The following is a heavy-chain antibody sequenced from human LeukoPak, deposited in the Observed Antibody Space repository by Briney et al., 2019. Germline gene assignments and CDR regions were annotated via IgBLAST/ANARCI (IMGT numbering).Heavy chain of an antibody. CDR1: GFTFSNYA. CDR2: ITGSDGTT. CDR3: AKWGDYDILTGYYVSDY. J-gene: IGHJ4*02. D-gene: IGHD3-9*01. Sequence: GGSLRLSCAASGFTFSNYAMSWVRQAPGKGLEWASAITGSDGTTYYADSVKGRFTISRDNSKNTLYLQMNSLRAEDTAVYYCAKWGDYDILTGYYVSDYWGQGTLVTVSS. V-gene: IGHV3-23*01.